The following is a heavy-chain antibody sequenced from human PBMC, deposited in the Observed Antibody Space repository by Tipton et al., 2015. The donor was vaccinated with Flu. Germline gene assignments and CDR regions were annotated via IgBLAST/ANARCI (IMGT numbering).Heavy chain of an antibody. CDR2: IYFTGST. V-gene: IGHV4-59*01. Sequence: TLSLTCSVSGGSISGYYWGWIRQPPGKGLEWIGYIYFTGSTNYNPSLKSRVTISVDMSKNQFSLKLTSVTAADTAVYYCARGGGSPSYWGQGTLVTVSS. J-gene: IGHJ4*02. D-gene: IGHD2-15*01. CDR3: ARGGGSPSY. CDR1: GGSISGYY.